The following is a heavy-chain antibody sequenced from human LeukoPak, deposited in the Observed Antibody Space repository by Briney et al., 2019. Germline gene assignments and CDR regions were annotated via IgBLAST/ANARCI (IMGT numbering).Heavy chain of an antibody. D-gene: IGHD6-13*01. V-gene: IGHV3-23*01. J-gene: IGHJ4*02. CDR2: ISGSGGRDST. Sequence: GGSLRLSCAASGFTFSSCGFNWVRQAPGKGLEWVSGISGSGGRDSTYYADSVKGRFTISRDKSKNTVYLEMNSLRAEDTAVYYCAKGYSEYTSSWFDYWGQGTLVTVSS. CDR1: GFTFSSCG. CDR3: AKGYSEYTSSWFDY.